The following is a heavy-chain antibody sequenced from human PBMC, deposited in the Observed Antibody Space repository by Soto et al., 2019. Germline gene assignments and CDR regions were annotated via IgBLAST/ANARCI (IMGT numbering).Heavy chain of an antibody. V-gene: IGHV4-59*01. J-gene: IGHJ4*02. CDR1: GGSIRGSY. D-gene: IGHD6-19*01. Sequence: SETLSLTRSVSGGSIRGSYCSWIRQPPEKGLEWIASISYTGSATHNPSLKSRVSVSVDTTENQCSLKLTSVAAADTATYYCATGGGWLQNSNLRGLYFDYWGQGALVTVSS. CDR2: ISYTGSA. CDR3: ATGGGWLQNSNLRGLYFDY.